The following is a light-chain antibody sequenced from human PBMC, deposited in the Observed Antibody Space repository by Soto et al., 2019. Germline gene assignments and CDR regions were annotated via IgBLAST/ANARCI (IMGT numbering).Light chain of an antibody. Sequence: QTVVTQEPSVSVSPGGTVTLTCGLNSGSVSTNYYPAWYQQTPGQAPRALIYHTNTRSSGVPDRFSGSILGNKAALTISGAQADDESDYYCVLYIHGGTWVFGGGTKLTVL. CDR2: HTN. J-gene: IGLJ3*02. CDR1: SGSVSTNYY. V-gene: IGLV8-61*01. CDR3: VLYIHGGTWV.